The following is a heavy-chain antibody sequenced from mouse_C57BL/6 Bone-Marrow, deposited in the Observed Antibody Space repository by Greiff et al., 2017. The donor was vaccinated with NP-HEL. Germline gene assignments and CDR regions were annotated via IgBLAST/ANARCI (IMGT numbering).Heavy chain of an antibody. CDR2: IHPNSGST. CDR3: ARHPSAATGSAMDY. J-gene: IGHJ4*01. CDR1: GYTFTSYW. D-gene: IGHD1-1*01. V-gene: IGHV1-64*01. Sequence: VQLQQPGAELVKPGASVKLSCKASGYTFTSYWMHWVKQRPGQGLEWIGMIHPNSGSTNYNEKFKDKATLTADKSSSTVYMELSRLTTEDSAVYFCARHPSAATGSAMDYWGQGTSVTVAS.